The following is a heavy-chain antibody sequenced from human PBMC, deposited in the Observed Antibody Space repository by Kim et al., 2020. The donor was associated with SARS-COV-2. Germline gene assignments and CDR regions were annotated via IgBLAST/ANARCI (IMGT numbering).Heavy chain of an antibody. CDR2: ISSTANTI. CDR1: GFTFSDHY. Sequence: GGSLRLSCAASGFTFSDHYMSWIRQAPGKGPEWISIISSTANTIYYADSVKGRFTISRDNARNSLYLQMTSLRGEDTAVYYCAKDLGPPRSGCFGSWVARIAVAGTFDSGGQGTLVTVSS. J-gene: IGHJ4*02. V-gene: IGHV3-11*04. CDR3: AKDLGPPRSGCFGSWVARIAVAGTFDS. D-gene: IGHD6-19*01.